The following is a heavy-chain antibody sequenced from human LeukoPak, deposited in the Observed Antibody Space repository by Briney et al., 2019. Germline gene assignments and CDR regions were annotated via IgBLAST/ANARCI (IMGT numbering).Heavy chain of an antibody. CDR1: GFTFSSYS. Sequence: PGGSLRLSCAASGFTFSSYSMNWVRQAPGKGLEWVSSIGSSSSYIYYADSVKGRFTISRDNAKNSLYLQMNSLRAEDTAVYYCARGVRGHSYDTLARYYYYYYMDVWGKGTTVPVSS. D-gene: IGHD5-18*01. CDR2: IGSSSSYI. J-gene: IGHJ6*03. V-gene: IGHV3-21*01. CDR3: ARGVRGHSYDTLARYYYYYYMDV.